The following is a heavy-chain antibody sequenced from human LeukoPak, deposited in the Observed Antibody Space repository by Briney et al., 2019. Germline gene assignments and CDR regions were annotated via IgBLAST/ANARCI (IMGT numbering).Heavy chain of an antibody. V-gene: IGHV3-30-3*01. J-gene: IGHJ4*02. CDR1: GFNFSSYA. CDR2: ISYDGSNK. Sequence: PGGSLRLSCAASGFNFSSYAMHWVRQAPGKGLEWVAVISYDGSNKYYADSVKGRFTISRDNSKNTLYLQMNSLRAEDTAVYYCARDRSLDYWGQGTLVTVSS. CDR3: ARDRSLDY.